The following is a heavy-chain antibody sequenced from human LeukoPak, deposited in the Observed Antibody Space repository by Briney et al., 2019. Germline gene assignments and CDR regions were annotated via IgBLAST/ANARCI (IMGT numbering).Heavy chain of an antibody. J-gene: IGHJ4*02. V-gene: IGHV3-74*01. CDR3: AREINVPAAISPLGY. D-gene: IGHD2-2*02. Sequence: PGGSLRLSCAASGFTFSSYWMHWVRQAPGKGLVWVSRIKSDGSTTTYADSVKGRFTISRDNSKNTLYLQMNSLRAEDTAVYYCAREINVPAAISPLGYWGQGTLVTVSS. CDR2: IKSDGSTT. CDR1: GFTFSSYW.